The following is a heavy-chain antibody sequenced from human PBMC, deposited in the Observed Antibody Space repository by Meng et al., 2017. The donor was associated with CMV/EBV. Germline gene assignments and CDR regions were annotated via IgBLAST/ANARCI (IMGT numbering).Heavy chain of an antibody. D-gene: IGHD5-24*01. CDR2: ISSSSSYI. CDR3: ARGEMATIRPLDY. V-gene: IGHV3-21*01. J-gene: IGHJ4*02. Sequence: GGSLRLSCAASGFTFSSYAMHWVRQAPGKGLEWVSSISSSSSYIYYADSVKGRFTISRDNAKNSLYLQMNSLRAEDTAVYYCARGEMATIRPLDYWGQGTLVTVSS. CDR1: GFTFSSYA.